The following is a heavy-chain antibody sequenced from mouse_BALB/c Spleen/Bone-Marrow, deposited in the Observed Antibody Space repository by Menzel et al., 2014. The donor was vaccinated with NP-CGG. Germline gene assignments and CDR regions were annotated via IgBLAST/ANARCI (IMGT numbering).Heavy chain of an antibody. J-gene: IGHJ4*01. CDR2: IWSGGST. CDR1: GFSLTSYG. Sequence: VKVVESGPGLVQPSQSLSITCTVSGFSLTSYGVHWVRRSPGKGLEWLGMIWSGGSTDYNAAFKSRLSISKDNSKSQVFFKMNSLQPNDTAIYYCARMDRSSYAMDYWGQGTSVTVSS. V-gene: IGHV2-2*02. D-gene: IGHD2-14*01. CDR3: ARMDRSSYAMDY.